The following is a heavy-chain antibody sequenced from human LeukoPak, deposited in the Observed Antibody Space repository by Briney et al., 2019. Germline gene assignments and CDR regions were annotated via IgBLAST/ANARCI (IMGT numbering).Heavy chain of an antibody. J-gene: IGHJ6*02. CDR2: IYHSGST. Sequence: SETLSLTCAVSGGSISRGGYSWSWIRQPPGKGLEWIGYIYHSGSTYYNPSLKSRVTISVDRSKNQFSLKLSSVTAADTAVYYCARSQDFWSGYYGMDVWGQGTTVTVSS. V-gene: IGHV4-30-2*01. CDR1: GGSISRGGYS. CDR3: ARSQDFWSGYYGMDV. D-gene: IGHD3-3*01.